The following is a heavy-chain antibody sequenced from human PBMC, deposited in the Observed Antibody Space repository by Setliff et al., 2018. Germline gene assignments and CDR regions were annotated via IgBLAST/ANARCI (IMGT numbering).Heavy chain of an antibody. CDR2: IYTSGST. V-gene: IGHV4-61*09. CDR3: ARDRTYYGSGTYTRWFDY. CDR1: GGSISSGSDY. D-gene: IGHD3-10*01. Sequence: PSETLSLTCSVSGGSISSGSDYWTWIRQPAGKGLEWIGHIYTSGSTNYNPSLKSRVTISVDASKNQLSLKLSSVTAADTAVYYCARDRTYYGSGTYTRWFDYWGQGTLVTVSS. J-gene: IGHJ4*02.